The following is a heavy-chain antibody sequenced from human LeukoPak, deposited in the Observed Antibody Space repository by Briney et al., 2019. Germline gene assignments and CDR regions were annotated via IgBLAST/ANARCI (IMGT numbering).Heavy chain of an antibody. CDR2: IYPNRGGT. CDR3: ARAYDGSGNLDY. Sequence: ASVKVSCKGSGYTFTDYYMHWVRQAPGQGLEWMGWIYPNRGGTNYAQKFQGRVTMTWDTSINTAYMELSRLRSDDTAVYYCARAYDGSGNLDYWGQGTLVTVSS. J-gene: IGHJ4*02. V-gene: IGHV1-2*02. D-gene: IGHD3-22*01. CDR1: GYTFTDYY.